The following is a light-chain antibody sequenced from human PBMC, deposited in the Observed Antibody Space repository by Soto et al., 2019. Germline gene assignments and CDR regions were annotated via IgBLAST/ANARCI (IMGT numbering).Light chain of an antibody. CDR2: AAS. CDR3: QQYYSYPLVT. J-gene: IGKJ3*01. CDR1: QGISSY. Sequence: AIRMTQSPSSFSASTGDRVTITCRASQGISSYVAWYQQKPGKAPKLLIYAASTLQSGVPSRFSGSGSGTAFTLTISCLQSEDFATYYCQQYYSYPLVTFGPATKVDIK. V-gene: IGKV1-8*01.